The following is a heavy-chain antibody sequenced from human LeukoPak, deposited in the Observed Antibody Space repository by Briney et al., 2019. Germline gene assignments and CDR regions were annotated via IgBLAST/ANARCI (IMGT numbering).Heavy chain of an antibody. D-gene: IGHD6-6*01. CDR3: ARIGYSSSSFDY. CDR2: IKQDGSHK. J-gene: IGHJ4*02. V-gene: IGHV3-7*01. Sequence: GGSLRLSCAASGFTFSNYLMSWVRQAPGKGLEWVANIKQDGSHKYYVDSVKGRFTISRDNAKNSLYLQMNSLRAEDTAVYYCARIGYSSSSFDYWGQGTLVTVSS. CDR1: GFTFSNYL.